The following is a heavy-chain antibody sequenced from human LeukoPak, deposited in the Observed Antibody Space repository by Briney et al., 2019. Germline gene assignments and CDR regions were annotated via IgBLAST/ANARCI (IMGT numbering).Heavy chain of an antibody. CDR3: ARERWHCRVNCYSVYYYALDV. Sequence: ASVTVSCRGSGCTFTNYAVHWVRQAPGQRLEWLGWINPGNGDTKYSQNFQGRVTVTSDTSAATAYVELNSLTSEDTAVYYCARERWHCRVNCYSVYYYALDVWGQGTTVTVSS. CDR2: INPGNGDT. V-gene: IGHV1-3*01. CDR1: GCTFTNYA. J-gene: IGHJ6*02. D-gene: IGHD2-15*01.